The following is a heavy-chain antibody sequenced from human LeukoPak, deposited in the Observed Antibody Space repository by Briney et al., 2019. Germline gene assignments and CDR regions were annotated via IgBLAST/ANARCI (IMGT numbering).Heavy chain of an antibody. Sequence: ASVKVSCKASGYTFTSYYMHWVRQAPGQGLEWMGWISAYNGNTNYAQKLQGRVTMTTDTSTSTAYMELRSLRSDDTAVYYCARGRVVPAALTYYYYCYMDVWGKGTTVTVSS. V-gene: IGHV1-18*04. CDR3: ARGRVVPAALTYYYYCYMDV. CDR1: GYTFTSYY. J-gene: IGHJ6*03. CDR2: ISAYNGNT. D-gene: IGHD2-2*01.